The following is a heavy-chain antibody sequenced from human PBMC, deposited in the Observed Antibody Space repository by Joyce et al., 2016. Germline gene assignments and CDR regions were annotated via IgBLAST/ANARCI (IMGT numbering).Heavy chain of an antibody. J-gene: IGHJ4*02. CDR1: GESISNYN. Sequence: QVQLQESGPGLVKPSETLSLICTVSGESISNYNWIWIRQTPEKGLEWIGYIYYIGSTNYTPSHNSRVTILLDRSRNQSSLQWTSVTAADTAIYYCARTPPQLYSSGWNYYFDSWGQGTLVTVSS. CDR2: IYYIGST. CDR3: ARTPPQLYSSGWNYYFDS. V-gene: IGHV4-59*01. D-gene: IGHD6-25*01.